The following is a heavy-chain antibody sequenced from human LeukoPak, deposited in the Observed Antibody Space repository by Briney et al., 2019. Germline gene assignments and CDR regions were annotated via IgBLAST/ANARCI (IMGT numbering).Heavy chain of an antibody. CDR2: ISGRGTRT. Sequence: EGSLRLSCAASEFAFSNYAMHWVRQAPGKGLEWVSAISGRGTRTYYTDSVKGRFTISRDNSKNTLYLQMNSLGAGDTAVYYCAKDFFNFGDNGPGHYWGQGTLLTVSS. CDR1: EFAFSNYA. D-gene: IGHD4-17*01. CDR3: AKDFFNFGDNGPGHY. J-gene: IGHJ4*02. V-gene: IGHV3-23*01.